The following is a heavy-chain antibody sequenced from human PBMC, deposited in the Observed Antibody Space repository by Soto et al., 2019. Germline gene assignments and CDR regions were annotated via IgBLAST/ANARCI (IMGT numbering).Heavy chain of an antibody. CDR3: ARGQSSLLLDC. V-gene: IGHV4-34*01. CDR2: INHSGST. CDR1: GGSFSAYY. D-gene: IGHD2-8*02. J-gene: IGHJ4*02. Sequence: SETLSLTCAVYGGSFSAYYWSWIRQPPGKGLEWIGEINHSGSTNYNPSVKSRVTISVDTSKNQFSLKLSSVTAADTAVYYCARGQSSLLLDCWGQGILVTVSS.